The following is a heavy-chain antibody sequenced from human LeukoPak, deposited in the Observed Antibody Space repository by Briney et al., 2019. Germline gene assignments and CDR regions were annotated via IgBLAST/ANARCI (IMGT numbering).Heavy chain of an antibody. Sequence: SETLSLTCTVSGGSVSSGSYYWSWIRQPPGKGLEWIGYIYYSGSTNYNPSLKSRVTISVDTSKNQFSLKLSSVTAADTAVYYCARDRCSSTSCHNRYFDLWGRGTLVTVSS. CDR2: IYYSGST. CDR3: ARDRCSSTSCHNRYFDL. D-gene: IGHD2-2*02. J-gene: IGHJ2*01. CDR1: GGSVSSGSYY. V-gene: IGHV4-61*01.